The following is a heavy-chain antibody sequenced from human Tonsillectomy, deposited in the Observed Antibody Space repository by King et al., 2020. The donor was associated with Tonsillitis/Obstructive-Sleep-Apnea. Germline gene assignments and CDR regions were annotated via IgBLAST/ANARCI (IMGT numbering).Heavy chain of an antibody. V-gene: IGHV3-7*04. CDR3: ARDPEPGTADY. CDR1: GFTFRSYW. Sequence: VQLVESGGDLVQPGGSLRLSCAASGFTFRSYWMSLVRQAPGKGLEWVANINEGGSEKYYVDSVKGRFTISRDNAKNSVLLQMSGLRVDDTAVYYCARDPEPGTADYWGQGTLVTVSS. J-gene: IGHJ4*02. CDR2: INEGGSEK. D-gene: IGHD6-13*01.